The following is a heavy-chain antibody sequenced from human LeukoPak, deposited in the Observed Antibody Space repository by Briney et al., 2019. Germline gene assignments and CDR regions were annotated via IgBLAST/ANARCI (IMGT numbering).Heavy chain of an antibody. J-gene: IGHJ4*02. CDR1: GGSISSSSYY. CDR2: IYYSGST. D-gene: IGHD5-12*01. CDR3: ASLDSGYDSGITVDY. Sequence: ASETLSLTCTVSGGSISSSSYYWGWVRQPPGKGLEWIGSIYYSGSTYYNPSLRSRVTISVDTSKNQFSLKLSSVTAADTAVYYCASLDSGYDSGITVDYWGQGTLVTVSS. V-gene: IGHV4-39*07.